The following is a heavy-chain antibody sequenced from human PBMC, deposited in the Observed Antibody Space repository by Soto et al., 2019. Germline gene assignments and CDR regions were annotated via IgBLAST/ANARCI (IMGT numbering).Heavy chain of an antibody. D-gene: IGHD4-17*01. Sequence: GGSLRLSCAASGFTFSSYSMNWVRQAPGKGLEWVSSISSSSYIYYADSVKGRFTISRDNAKYSLYLQMNSLTAEDTAVYYCARDRRPFTVTTYYGMDVWGQGTTVTVSS. CDR3: ARDRRPFTVTTYYGMDV. CDR1: GFTFSSYS. J-gene: IGHJ6*02. CDR2: ISSSSYI. V-gene: IGHV3-21*01.